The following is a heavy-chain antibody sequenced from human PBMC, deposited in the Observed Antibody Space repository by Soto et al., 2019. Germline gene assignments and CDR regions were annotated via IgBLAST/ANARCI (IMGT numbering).Heavy chain of an antibody. D-gene: IGHD1-1*01. V-gene: IGHV3-23*01. J-gene: IGHJ5*02. CDR1: GFTFSSYA. CDR2: ISGRGGST. CDR3: ARGHDPNDGCRFDP. Sequence: GGSLRLSCAASGFTFSSYAMSWVRQAPGKGLKWVSAISGRGGSTYYADSVKGRFTISRDNSKNTMYLQMNSLRAEDTAVYYCARGHDPNDGCRFDPWGQGNLVTVSS.